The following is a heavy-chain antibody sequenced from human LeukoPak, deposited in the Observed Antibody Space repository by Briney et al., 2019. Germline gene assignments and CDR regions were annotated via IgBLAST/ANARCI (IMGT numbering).Heavy chain of an antibody. CDR3: ARDCVD. J-gene: IGHJ4*02. Sequence: SETLSLTCTVSGXSIRKGGYYWSWIRQHPEKGLEWIGYISFSGSTYYNPSRKRRVTISADTSKNQFSLRLSSVTAADTAVFYCARDCVDWGQGTLVTVSS. CDR1: GXSIRKGGYY. V-gene: IGHV4-31*03. CDR2: ISFSGST.